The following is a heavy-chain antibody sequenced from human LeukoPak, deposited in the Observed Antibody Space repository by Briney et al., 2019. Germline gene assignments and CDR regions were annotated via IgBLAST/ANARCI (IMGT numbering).Heavy chain of an antibody. V-gene: IGHV4-34*01. J-gene: IGHJ6*03. CDR1: GGSFSGYY. Sequence: SETLSLTCAVYGGSFSGYYWSWIRQPPGKGLEWIGEINHSGSTNYNPSLKSRVTISVDTSKNQFSLKLSSVTAADTAVYYCARGHEKWEYYGSGSYYYYYYMDVWGKGTTVTVSS. CDR2: INHSGST. CDR3: ARGHEKWEYYGSGSYYYYYYMDV. D-gene: IGHD3-10*01.